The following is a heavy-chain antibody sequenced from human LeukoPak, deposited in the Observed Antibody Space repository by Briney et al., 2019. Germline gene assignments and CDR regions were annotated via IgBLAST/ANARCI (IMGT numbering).Heavy chain of an antibody. CDR1: GGSISSGGYY. D-gene: IGHD3-22*01. Sequence: SETLSLTCTVSGGSISSGGYYWSWIRQHPGKGLEWIGYIYYSGSTYYNPSLKSRVTISVDTSKNQFSLKLSSVTAADTAAYYCARGTYYYDSSGYPSDYWGQGTLVTVSS. CDR3: ARGTYYYDSSGYPSDY. J-gene: IGHJ4*02. V-gene: IGHV4-31*03. CDR2: IYYSGST.